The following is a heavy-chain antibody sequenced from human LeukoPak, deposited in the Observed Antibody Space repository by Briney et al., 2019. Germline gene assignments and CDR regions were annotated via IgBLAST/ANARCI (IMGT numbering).Heavy chain of an antibody. D-gene: IGHD3-9*01. J-gene: IGHJ3*02. V-gene: IGHV5-51*01. Sequence: LGESLKISCKGSGYSFTSYWIGWVRQMPGKGLEWMGIIYPGDSDTRYSPSFQGQVTISADKSISTAYLQWSSLKASDTAMYYCARPARYYDILTGYSTTDAFDIWGQGTMVTVSS. CDR3: ARPARYYDILTGYSTTDAFDI. CDR2: IYPGDSDT. CDR1: GYSFTSYW.